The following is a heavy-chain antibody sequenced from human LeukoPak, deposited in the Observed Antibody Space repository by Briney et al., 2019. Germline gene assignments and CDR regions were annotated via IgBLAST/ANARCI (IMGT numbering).Heavy chain of an antibody. CDR3: ARDLPGYYDSSGYSTYNTRRWYFDL. Sequence: SETLSLTCTVSGGSVSSGSYYWSWIRQPPGKGLEWIGYIYYSGSTNYNPSLKSRVTISVDKSKNQFSLKLSSVTAADTAVYYCARDLPGYYDSSGYSTYNTRRWYFDLWGRGTLVTVSS. J-gene: IGHJ2*01. CDR1: GGSVSSGSYY. D-gene: IGHD3-22*01. V-gene: IGHV4-61*01. CDR2: IYYSGST.